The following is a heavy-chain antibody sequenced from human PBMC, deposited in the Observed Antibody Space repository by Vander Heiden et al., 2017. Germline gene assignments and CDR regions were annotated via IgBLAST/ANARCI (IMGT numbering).Heavy chain of an antibody. J-gene: IGHJ4*02. CDR2: ISAYNGNT. V-gene: IGHV1-18*01. Sequence: QVQLVQSGAEVKKPGASVKVSCKASGYTFTSYGISWVRQAPGQGLEWMGWISAYNGNTNSAQNLQGRVTMTTDTSTSTAYMELRSLRSDDTAVYYCARRPRNWNDIGVFDYWGQGTLVTVSS. CDR1: GYTFTSYG. D-gene: IGHD1-20*01. CDR3: ARRPRNWNDIGVFDY.